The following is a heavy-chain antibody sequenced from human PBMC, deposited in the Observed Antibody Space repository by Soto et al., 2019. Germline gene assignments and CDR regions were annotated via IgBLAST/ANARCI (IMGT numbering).Heavy chain of an antibody. CDR2: IVPIFGTT. CDR3: ARVEAVAGPYNHPGLDV. V-gene: IGHV1-69*13. Sequence: SVEVSCKVSGGTFSNYAIDWVRLAPGHGLEWMGGIVPIFGTTYYTQKFQGRATIIADDSTTTAYLEMSSLRSEDTAIYYCARVEAVAGPYNHPGLDVWG. CDR1: GGTFSNYA. J-gene: IGHJ6*02. D-gene: IGHD6-19*01.